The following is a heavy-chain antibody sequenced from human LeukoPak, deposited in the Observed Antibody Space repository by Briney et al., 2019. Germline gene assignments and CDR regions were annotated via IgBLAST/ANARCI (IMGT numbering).Heavy chain of an antibody. J-gene: IGHJ4*02. CDR2: IKQDGSEK. CDR1: GFTFSSYW. V-gene: IGHV3-7*01. D-gene: IGHD5-24*01. Sequence: GGSLRLSCAASGFTFSSYWMSWVRQAPGKGLECVASIKQDGSEKYYVDSVKGRFTISRDNAKNSLYLQMNSLRAEDTAVYYCARDKSRDGYMYYFDYWGQGTLVTVSS. CDR3: ARDKSRDGYMYYFDY.